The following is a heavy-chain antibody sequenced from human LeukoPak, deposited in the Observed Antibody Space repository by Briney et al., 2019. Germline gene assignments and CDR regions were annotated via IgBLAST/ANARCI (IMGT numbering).Heavy chain of an antibody. V-gene: IGHV3-15*01. D-gene: IGHD5-18*01. CDR2: VKTKTDGGTT. CDR3: TTADTAMAY. CDR1: GFTFSNAW. Sequence: PGESLRLSCAASGFTFSNAWMSWVRQAPGKGLEWVGRVKTKTDGGTTDYAAPVKGRFTISRDDSKSTLFLQMNSLKTEDTAVYYCTTADTAMAYWGQGILVTVSS. J-gene: IGHJ4*02.